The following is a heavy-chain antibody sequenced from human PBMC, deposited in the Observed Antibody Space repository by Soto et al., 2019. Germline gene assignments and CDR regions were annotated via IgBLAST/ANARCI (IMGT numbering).Heavy chain of an antibody. Sequence: GASVKVSCKASGYTFSDYDINWVRQATGQGPEWMGWMNPSSGNTGYAQNFQGRVTMTRDTSISTAYMELSSLRSEDTAVYYCARGPPKKNNWDYVRSYYYYYYMDVWAKGTTVTVSS. D-gene: IGHD1-7*01. CDR2: MNPSSGNT. V-gene: IGHV1-8*01. CDR1: GYTFSDYD. J-gene: IGHJ6*03. CDR3: ARGPPKKNNWDYVRSYYYYYYMDV.